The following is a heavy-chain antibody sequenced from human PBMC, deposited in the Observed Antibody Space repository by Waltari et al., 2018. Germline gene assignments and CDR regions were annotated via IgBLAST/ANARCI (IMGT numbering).Heavy chain of an antibody. CDR1: AYTFSSYW. V-gene: IGHV5-51*03. CDR3: ARSTGSGYPALDW. J-gene: IGHJ4*02. Sequence: EGQLVPSGAEVKKPGESLKISCKGSAYTFSSYWIGWVRQMPGKGLEWMGIIYPGDSDTRYSPSFQGQVTISVDKSISTAYLQWSSLKTSDTAMYYCARSTGSGYPALDWWGQGTLVTVSS. CDR2: IYPGDSDT. D-gene: IGHD6-25*01.